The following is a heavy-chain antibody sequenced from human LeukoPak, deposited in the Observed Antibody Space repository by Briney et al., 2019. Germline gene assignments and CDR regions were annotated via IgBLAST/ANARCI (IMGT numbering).Heavy chain of an antibody. CDR3: ARWGDSSSWYAPGSAYYYGMDV. D-gene: IGHD6-13*01. V-gene: IGHV1-3*01. Sequence: ASVKVSCKASGYTFTSYAMHWVRQAPGQRLEWMGWINAGNGNTKYSQEFQGRVTITRDTSASTAYMELSSLRSEDTAVYYCARWGDSSSWYAPGSAYYYGMDVWGQGTTVTVSS. J-gene: IGHJ6*02. CDR1: GYTFTSYA. CDR2: INAGNGNT.